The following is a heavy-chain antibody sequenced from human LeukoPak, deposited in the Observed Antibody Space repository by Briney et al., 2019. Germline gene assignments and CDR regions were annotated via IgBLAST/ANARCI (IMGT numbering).Heavy chain of an antibody. Sequence: ASVKVSCKASGGTFSSYAISWVRQAPGEGLEWMGGIIPIFATANYAQKFQGRVTITADESTSTAYMELSSLRSEDTAVYYCARDNRPDYSNYGSWFDPWGQGTLVTVSS. CDR2: IIPIFATA. CDR3: ARDNRPDYSNYGSWFDP. V-gene: IGHV1-69*01. CDR1: GGTFSSYA. J-gene: IGHJ5*02. D-gene: IGHD4-11*01.